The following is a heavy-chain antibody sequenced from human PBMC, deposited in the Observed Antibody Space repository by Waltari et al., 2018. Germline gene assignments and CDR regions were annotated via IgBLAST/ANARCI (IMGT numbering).Heavy chain of an antibody. CDR2: VHGSGKA. CDR3: ARDRGRGLYLDS. Sequence: QLELRESGPGLVKPSGTLSLTCAVSGDSVRSTYWWSWVRQPPGKGLEWIGQVHGSGKANYNPAFASRVTVSLATSANHFFLELTSATAADTAVYYCARDRGRGLYLDSWGQGALVTVSP. V-gene: IGHV4-4*02. D-gene: IGHD2-15*01. CDR1: GDSVRSTYW. J-gene: IGHJ4*02.